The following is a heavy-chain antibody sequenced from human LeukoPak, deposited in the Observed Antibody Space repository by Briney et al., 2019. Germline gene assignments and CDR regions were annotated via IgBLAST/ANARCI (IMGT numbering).Heavy chain of an antibody. CDR3: ARDLIAAAGRNWFDP. Sequence: GGSLRLSCAASGFTFSSYSMNWVRQAPGKGLEWVSSISSSSSYIYYADSVKGRFTISRDNAKNSLYLQMNSLRAEDTAVYYCARDLIAAAGRNWFDPWGQGTLVTVSS. D-gene: IGHD6-13*01. CDR2: ISSSSSYI. V-gene: IGHV3-21*01. J-gene: IGHJ5*02. CDR1: GFTFSSYS.